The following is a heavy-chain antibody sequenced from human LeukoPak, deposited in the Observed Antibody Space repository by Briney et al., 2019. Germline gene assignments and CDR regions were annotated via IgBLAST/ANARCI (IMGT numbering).Heavy chain of an antibody. J-gene: IGHJ3*01. Sequence: PGGSLRLSCAASGFTFNNYGINWVRQAPGKGLEWVAFIRYDGSNKFYADSVKGRFTISRDNSKNTMFFQMNSLRPEDTAVYYCAKDRLQWLAKGGVFDLWGQGTMATVSS. CDR2: IRYDGSNK. V-gene: IGHV3-30*02. CDR1: GFTFNNYG. D-gene: IGHD6-19*01. CDR3: AKDRLQWLAKGGVFDL.